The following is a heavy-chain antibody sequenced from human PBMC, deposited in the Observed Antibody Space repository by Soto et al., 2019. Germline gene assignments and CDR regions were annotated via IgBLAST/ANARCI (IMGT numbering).Heavy chain of an antibody. CDR2: IYYSGTT. V-gene: IGHV4-39*01. J-gene: IGHJ5*02. CDR1: GGSISSNTYY. CDR3: ARHEYNWIPLHYPLPFDP. Sequence: QLQLQESGPGLVKPSETLSLTCTVSGGSISSNTYYWGWIRQPPGKGLEWIGSIYYSGTTYYNPSLKSRVTISVDTSKNQFSLKLSSVTAADTAVYYCARHEYNWIPLHYPLPFDPWGQGTLVTVSS. D-gene: IGHD1-20*01.